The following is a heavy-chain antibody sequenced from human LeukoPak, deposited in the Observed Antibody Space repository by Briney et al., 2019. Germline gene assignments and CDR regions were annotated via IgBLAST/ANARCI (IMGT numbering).Heavy chain of an antibody. J-gene: IGHJ4*02. Sequence: GGSLRLSCAASGFTFSSYWMNWVRQAPGKGLVWVSRINSDGSITTYADSVKGRFTISRDNAKNTLYLQMNSLRAEDTAVYHCAREGRESSGYDYWGQGTLVTVSS. D-gene: IGHD3-22*01. CDR3: AREGRESSGYDY. CDR2: INSDGSIT. V-gene: IGHV3-74*01. CDR1: GFTFSSYW.